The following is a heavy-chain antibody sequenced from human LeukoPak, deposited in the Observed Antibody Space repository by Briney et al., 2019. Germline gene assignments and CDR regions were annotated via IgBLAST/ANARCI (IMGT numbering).Heavy chain of an antibody. J-gene: IGHJ2*01. V-gene: IGHV4-59*08. Sequence: SETLSLTCTVSGGSISSYYWSWIRQPPGKGPEWIGYIYYSGSTNYNPSLKSRVTISVDTSKNQFSLKLSSVTAADTAVYYCARRTGYYPYWYFDLWGRGTLVTVSS. D-gene: IGHD3-22*01. CDR1: GGSISSYY. CDR3: ARRTGYYPYWYFDL. CDR2: IYYSGST.